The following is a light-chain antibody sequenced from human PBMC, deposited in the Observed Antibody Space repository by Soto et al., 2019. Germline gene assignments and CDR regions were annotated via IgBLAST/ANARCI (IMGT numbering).Light chain of an antibody. Sequence: QSVLTQPPSVSGAPGQRVTISCTGGSSNIGAGFDVHWYRQVPGTAPELLIYGNNNRPSGVPARFYGSKSGTSASLAITGLQADDEALYYCQSFDSSLSTSAVFGGGTKVTVL. CDR1: SSNIGAGFD. V-gene: IGLV1-40*01. CDR2: GNN. CDR3: QSFDSSLSTSAV. J-gene: IGLJ2*01.